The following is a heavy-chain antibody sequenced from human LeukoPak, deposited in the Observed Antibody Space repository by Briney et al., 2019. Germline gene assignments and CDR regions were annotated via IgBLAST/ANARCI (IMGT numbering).Heavy chain of an antibody. CDR2: INPNTGGT. J-gene: IGHJ4*02. V-gene: IGHV1-2*06. CDR3: ARGSDDFWSGYSPSY. Sequence: ASVKVSCKASGYTFTGYYIHWVRQAPGQGLEWMGRINPNTGGTHYAQKFQGRVTMTRDTSISTAYMELSRLRSDDTAVYYCARGSDDFWSGYSPSYWGQGTLATVSS. CDR1: GYTFTGYY. D-gene: IGHD3-3*01.